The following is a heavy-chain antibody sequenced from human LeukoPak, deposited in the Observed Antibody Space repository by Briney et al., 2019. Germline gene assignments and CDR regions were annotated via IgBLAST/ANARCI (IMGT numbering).Heavy chain of an antibody. CDR3: AREAREYCSGTSCTKLAFDI. V-gene: IGHV4-59*01. J-gene: IGHJ3*02. CDR1: GGSISSYD. D-gene: IGHD2-2*01. Sequence: SETLSLTCTVSGGSISSYDWSWIRQPPGKGLEWIGYIYYSGSTNYNPSLKSRVTISVDTSKNQFSLKLSSVTAADTAVYYCAREAREYCSGTSCTKLAFDIWGQGTMVTVSS. CDR2: IYYSGST.